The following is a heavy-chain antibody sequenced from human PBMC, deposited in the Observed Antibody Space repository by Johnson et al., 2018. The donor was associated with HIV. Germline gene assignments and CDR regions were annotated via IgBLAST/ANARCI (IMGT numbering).Heavy chain of an antibody. D-gene: IGHD1-26*01. CDR1: GFTVSDNY. Sequence: VESGGSLRLPCAASGFTVSDNYLSWVRQAPGKGLEWVSVIYTGGSTYYVDSVKGRFTISRDNAKNSLYLQMNSLRVEDTAVYYCARGKYSGSFTSPDAFDIWGQGTMVTVSS. CDR3: ARGKYSGSFTSPDAFDI. V-gene: IGHV3-66*01. J-gene: IGHJ3*02. CDR2: IYTGGST.